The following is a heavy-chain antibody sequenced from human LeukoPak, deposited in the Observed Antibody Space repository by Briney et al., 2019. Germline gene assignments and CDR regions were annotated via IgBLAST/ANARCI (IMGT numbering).Heavy chain of an antibody. V-gene: IGHV3-48*04. D-gene: IGHD3-9*01. Sequence: GGSLRLSCAASGFTFSSYSMNWVRQAPGKGLEWVSYISSSSSTIYYADSVKGRFTISSDNAKNSLYLQMNSLRAEDTAVYYCARDRQIYRTIPRYYFDYWGQGTLVTVSS. CDR1: GFTFSSYS. J-gene: IGHJ4*02. CDR2: ISSSSSTI. CDR3: ARDRQIYRTIPRYYFDY.